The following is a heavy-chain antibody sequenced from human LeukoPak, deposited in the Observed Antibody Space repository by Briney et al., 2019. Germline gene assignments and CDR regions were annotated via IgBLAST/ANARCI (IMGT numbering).Heavy chain of an antibody. Sequence: GASVKVSCKASGYTFTSYGISWVRQAPGQGLEWMGWISAYNGNTNYAQKLQGRVTMTTDTSTSTAYMELRSLRSDDTAVYYCARDRINWGSGAFDIWGQGTMVTVSS. J-gene: IGHJ3*02. D-gene: IGHD7-27*01. CDR1: GYTFTSYG. CDR2: ISAYNGNT. V-gene: IGHV1-18*01. CDR3: ARDRINWGSGAFDI.